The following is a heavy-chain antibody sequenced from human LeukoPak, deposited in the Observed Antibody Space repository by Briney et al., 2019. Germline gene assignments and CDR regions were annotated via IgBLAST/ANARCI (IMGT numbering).Heavy chain of an antibody. CDR3: ARSRYSNYDEYYYYGMDV. J-gene: IGHJ6*02. Sequence: GGSLRLSCAASGFTFSSYGMHWVRQAPGKGLEWVAVIWYDGSNKYYADSVKGRFTISRDNSKNTLYLQMNSLRAEDTAVYYCARSRYSNYDEYYYYGMDVWGQGTTVTVSS. CDR2: IWYDGSNK. D-gene: IGHD4-11*01. CDR1: GFTFSSYG. V-gene: IGHV3-33*01.